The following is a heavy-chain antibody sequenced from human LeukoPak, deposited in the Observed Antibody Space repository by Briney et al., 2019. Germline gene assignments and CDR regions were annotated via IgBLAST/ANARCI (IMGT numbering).Heavy chain of an antibody. CDR1: GFTFSSYS. D-gene: IGHD6-19*01. Sequence: GGSLRLSCAASGFTFSSYSMNWVRQAPGKGLEWVSCISTSSSYKYYADSVKGRFTISRDNAKNSLYLQMNSLRAEDTAVYYCASNYSSGTYYFDCWGQGTLVTVSS. CDR2: ISTSSSYK. V-gene: IGHV3-21*01. CDR3: ASNYSSGTYYFDC. J-gene: IGHJ4*02.